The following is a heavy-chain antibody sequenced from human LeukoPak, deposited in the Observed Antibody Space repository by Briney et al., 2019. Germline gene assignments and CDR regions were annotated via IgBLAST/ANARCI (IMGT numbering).Heavy chain of an antibody. D-gene: IGHD2-2*01. CDR1: GGSISGSSYY. Sequence: SETLSLTCTVSGGSISGSSYYWGWIRQPPGKGLEWIGSIYYSGSTYYNPSPKSRVTISVDTSKNQFSLKLSSVTAADTAVYYCARVRTVVPAAIFWFDPWGQGTLVTVSS. V-gene: IGHV4-39*07. CDR3: ARVRTVVPAAIFWFDP. J-gene: IGHJ5*02. CDR2: IYYSGST.